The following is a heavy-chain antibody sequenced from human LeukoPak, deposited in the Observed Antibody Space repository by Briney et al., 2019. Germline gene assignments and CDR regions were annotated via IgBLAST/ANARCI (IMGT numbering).Heavy chain of an antibody. Sequence: GGSLRLSFAASGFTFSSYSMNWVRQAPGKGLEWVSSISSSSSYIYYADSVKGRFTISRDNAKNSLYLQMNSLRAEDTAVYYCATAPTAPLDYWGQGTLVTVSS. CDR1: GFTFSSYS. CDR3: ATAPTAPLDY. D-gene: IGHD2-21*02. CDR2: ISSSSSYI. J-gene: IGHJ4*02. V-gene: IGHV3-21*01.